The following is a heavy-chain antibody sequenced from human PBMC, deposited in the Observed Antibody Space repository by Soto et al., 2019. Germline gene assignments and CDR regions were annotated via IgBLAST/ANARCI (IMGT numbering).Heavy chain of an antibody. CDR3: ASETGENWTYEAH. D-gene: IGHD1-7*01. Sequence: QVQQQESGPGLVKPSDTLSLTCRVSGAYISDFSWGWIRQPAGKGLEWIGRITINGNTQKNPSFKSRVTVSIDTSRHHFSLNLPSSTAADTALYYCASETGENWTYEAHWGPGTLVTVSS. J-gene: IGHJ1*01. V-gene: IGHV4-4*07. CDR2: ITINGNT. CDR1: GAYISDFS.